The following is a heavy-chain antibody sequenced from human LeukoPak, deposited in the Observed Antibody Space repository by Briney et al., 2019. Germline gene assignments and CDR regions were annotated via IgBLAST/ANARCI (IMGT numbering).Heavy chain of an antibody. CDR3: ASRYSGSYGAFDI. CDR2: ISGSGDST. V-gene: IGHV3-23*01. J-gene: IGHJ3*02. CDR1: GFTFSSYA. D-gene: IGHD1-26*01. Sequence: PGGSLRLSCAASGFTFSSYAMSWVRQAPGKGLEWVSAISGSGDSTYYADSVKGRFTIPRDNSKSTLYLQMNSLRAEDTALYYCASRYSGSYGAFDIWGQGTMVTVSS.